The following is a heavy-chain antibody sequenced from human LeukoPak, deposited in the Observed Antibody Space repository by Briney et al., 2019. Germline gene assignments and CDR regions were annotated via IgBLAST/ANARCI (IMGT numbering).Heavy chain of an antibody. J-gene: IGHJ6*03. CDR1: GGSIISYY. V-gene: IGHV4-59*01. CDR3: ARVMRSAVTPWDHYYYMDV. Sequence: SETLSLTCIDCGGSIISYYWSWIRQPPGEGLEWIGYIYYSGITNYNPSLNSRVTISVDTSKNPLPLTLSSVTAADTPVYYCARVMRSAVTPWDHYYYMDVWGKGTTVTVSS. CDR2: IYYSGIT. D-gene: IGHD4-17*01.